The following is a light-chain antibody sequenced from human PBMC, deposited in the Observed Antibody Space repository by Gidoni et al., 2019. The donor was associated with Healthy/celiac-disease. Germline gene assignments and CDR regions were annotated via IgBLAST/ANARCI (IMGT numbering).Light chain of an antibody. CDR1: QSISSY. J-gene: IGKJ3*01. Sequence: DIQMTKSPSSLSASVGDRVTITCRASQSISSYLNWYQQKPGKAPKLLISAASSLQSGVPSRFSVSASGPDFTLTIRSLQPEDFATYYCQQSYSTLAFTFGPGTNVDIK. CDR3: QQSYSTLAFT. V-gene: IGKV1-39*01. CDR2: AAS.